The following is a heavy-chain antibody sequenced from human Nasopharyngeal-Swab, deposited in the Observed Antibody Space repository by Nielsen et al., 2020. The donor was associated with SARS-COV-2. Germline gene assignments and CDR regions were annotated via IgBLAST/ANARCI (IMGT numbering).Heavy chain of an antibody. CDR1: GGSISSDY. V-gene: IGHV4-59*12. J-gene: IGHJ6*03. CDR3: ARYGAGGSRITMVRGYMDV. CDR2: IYYSGST. Sequence: SETLSLTCTVSGGSISSDYWSWIRQPPGKGLEWTGYIYYSGSTNYNPSLKRRVTISVDTSKNQFSLKLSSVTAADTAVYYCARYGAGGSRITMVRGYMDVWGKGTTVTVSS. D-gene: IGHD3-10*01.